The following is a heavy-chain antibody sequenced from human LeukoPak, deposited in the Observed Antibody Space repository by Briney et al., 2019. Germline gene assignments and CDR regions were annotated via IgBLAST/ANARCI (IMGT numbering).Heavy chain of an antibody. CDR3: ARSKVGATLSDY. CDR1: GFTVSSNY. V-gene: IGHV3-7*01. J-gene: IGHJ4*02. D-gene: IGHD1-26*01. Sequence: GGSLRLSCRDSGFTVSSNYMSWVRQAPGKGLEWVANIKQDGSEKYYVDSVKGRLTISRDNAKNSLYLQMNSLRAEDTAVYYCARSKVGATLSDYWGQGTLVTVSS. CDR2: IKQDGSEK.